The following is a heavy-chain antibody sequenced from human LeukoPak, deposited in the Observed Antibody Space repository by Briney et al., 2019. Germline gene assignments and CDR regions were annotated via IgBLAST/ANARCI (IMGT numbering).Heavy chain of an antibody. J-gene: IGHJ4*02. CDR1: GGSISSYY. D-gene: IGHD5-12*01. V-gene: IGHV4-59*01. CDR3: ARYSGYDRRISFDY. CDR2: IYYSGST. Sequence: PSETLSLTCTVSGGSISSYYRSWIRQPPGKGLEWIGYIYYSGSTNYNPSLKSRVTISVDTSKNQFSLKLSSVTAADTAVYYCARYSGYDRRISFDYWGQGTLVTVSS.